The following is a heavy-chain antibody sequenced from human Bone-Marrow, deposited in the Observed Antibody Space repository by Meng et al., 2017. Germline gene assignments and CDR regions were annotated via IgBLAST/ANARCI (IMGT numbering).Heavy chain of an antibody. D-gene: IGHD7-27*01. Sequence: QLQLQESGSGPLKPSQTLSLTCAVSGDSISSGGYSWSWIRQPPGKGLEWIGYIYHSGSTYFNPSLKSRVTVSVDRSKNQFSLNLSSVTAADTAVYYCARERGLGFWYFDLWGRGTLVTVSS. J-gene: IGHJ2*01. CDR1: GDSISSGGYS. V-gene: IGHV4-30-2*01. CDR3: ARERGLGFWYFDL. CDR2: IYHSGST.